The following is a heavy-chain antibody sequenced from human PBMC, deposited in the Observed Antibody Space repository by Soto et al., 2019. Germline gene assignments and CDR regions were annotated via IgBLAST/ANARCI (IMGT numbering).Heavy chain of an antibody. Sequence: ASVKVSCKASGYTFTSYGISWVRQAPGQGLEWMGWISAYNGNTNYAQKLQGRVAMTTDTSTSTAYMELRSLRSDDTAVYYCARGYCSGGNCYSGMDVWGQGTMVTVSS. CDR3: ARGYCSGGNCYSGMDV. CDR1: GYTFTSYG. V-gene: IGHV1-18*04. J-gene: IGHJ6*02. D-gene: IGHD2-15*01. CDR2: ISAYNGNT.